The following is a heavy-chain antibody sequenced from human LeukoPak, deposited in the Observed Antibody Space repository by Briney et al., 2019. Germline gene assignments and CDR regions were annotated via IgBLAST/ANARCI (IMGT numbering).Heavy chain of an antibody. D-gene: IGHD2-2*01. CDR1: GGTFSSYA. Sequence: SVKVSCKASGGTFSSYAISWVRQAPGQGLEWMGRIIPILGIANYAQKFQGRVTITADKSTSTAYMELSSLRSDDTAVYYCARVGARYCSSTSCYFANNWFDPWGQGTLVTVSS. V-gene: IGHV1-69*04. J-gene: IGHJ5*02. CDR3: ARVGARYCSSTSCYFANNWFDP. CDR2: IIPILGIA.